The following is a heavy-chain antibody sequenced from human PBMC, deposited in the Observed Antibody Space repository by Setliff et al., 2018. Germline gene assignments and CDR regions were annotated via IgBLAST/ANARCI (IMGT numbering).Heavy chain of an antibody. CDR2: IIPLFRTT. J-gene: IGHJ3*02. D-gene: IGHD2-2*01. Sequence: SVKVSCKASGGNFNNYAINWVLQAPGQGLEWVGRIIPLFRTTNLAQEFQGRVTMTADESTETTYMDLTSLRSEDTAVYYCARGYQVTPPRADAFDIWGQGTLVTVSS. CDR1: GGNFNNYA. CDR3: ARGYQVTPPRADAFDI. V-gene: IGHV1-69*13.